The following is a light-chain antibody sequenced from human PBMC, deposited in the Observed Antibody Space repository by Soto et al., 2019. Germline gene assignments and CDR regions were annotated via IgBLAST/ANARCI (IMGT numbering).Light chain of an antibody. J-gene: IGKJ1*01. CDR3: QESYSFLWGT. Sequence: DIQMTQSPTYLSGSVGDRVTLTLLTSQSISTSLNWYQQKAGKAPKLLIYGASTLQSGVPLRFSGSGSGTDFTLTISSLQRADLATYYCQESYSFLWGTCGQGTKVDIK. CDR2: GAS. V-gene: IGKV1-39*01. CDR1: QSISTS.